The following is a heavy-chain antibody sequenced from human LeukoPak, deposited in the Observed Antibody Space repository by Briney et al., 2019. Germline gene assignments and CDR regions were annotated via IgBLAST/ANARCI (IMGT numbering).Heavy chain of an antibody. V-gene: IGHV1-8*03. CDR1: GYTFTSYY. D-gene: IGHD1-26*01. CDR2: MNPNSGNT. J-gene: IGHJ5*02. CDR3: ARGRRAGGSRTLNWFDP. Sequence: ASVKVSCKASGYTFTSYYINWVRQATGQGLEWMGWMNPNSGNTGYAQKFQGRVTITRNTSISTAYMELRSLRSEDTAVYYCARGRRAGGSRTLNWFDPWGQGTLVTVSS.